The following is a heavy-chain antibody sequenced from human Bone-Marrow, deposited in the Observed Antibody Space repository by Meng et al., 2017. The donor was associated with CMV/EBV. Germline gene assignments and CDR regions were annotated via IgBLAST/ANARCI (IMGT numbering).Heavy chain of an antibody. V-gene: IGHV3-21*01. CDR2: ISSSSSYI. D-gene: IGHD2-15*01. CDR3: ARGGGGDYYGMDV. CDR1: GFTFSSYA. Sequence: GGSLRLSCAASGFTFSSYAMHWVRQAPGKGLEWVSSISSSSSYIYYADSVKGRFTISRDNAKNSLYLQMNSLRAEDTAVYYCARGGGGDYYGMDVWGQGTTVTVSS. J-gene: IGHJ6*02.